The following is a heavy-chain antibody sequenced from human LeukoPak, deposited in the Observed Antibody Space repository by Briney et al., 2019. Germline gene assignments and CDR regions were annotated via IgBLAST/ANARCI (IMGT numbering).Heavy chain of an antibody. CDR2: ISAYNGNT. Sequence: GASVKVSCKASGYTFTSYGISWVRQAPGQGLEWMGWISAYNGNTNYAQKLQGRVTMTTDTSTSTAYMELRSLRSDDTAVYYCARDMGPTASDIVVVPAARYYYGMDVWGQGTTVTVSS. CDR3: ARDMGPTASDIVVVPAARYYYGMDV. D-gene: IGHD2-2*01. CDR1: GYTFTSYG. J-gene: IGHJ6*02. V-gene: IGHV1-18*01.